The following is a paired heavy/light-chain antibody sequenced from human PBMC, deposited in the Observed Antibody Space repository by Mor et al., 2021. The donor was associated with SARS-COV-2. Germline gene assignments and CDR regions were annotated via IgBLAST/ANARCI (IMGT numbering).Light chain of an antibody. Sequence: AIQLTQSPSSLSASVGERVTITCRASQDISNALAWYQQKPGKAPKLLIHDASTLESGVPSRFSGSGSGTDFTLTISSLQPEDFATYYCQQFNDYYVTFGGGTKVEIK. CDR2: DAS. CDR3: QQFNDYYVT. J-gene: IGKJ4*01. V-gene: IGKV1D-13*01. CDR1: QDISNA.
Heavy chain of an antibody. V-gene: IGHV3-15*01. CDR1: GFTFSNAW. D-gene: IGHD1-7*01. Sequence: EVQLVESGGGLVKPGGSLRLSCAASGFTFSNAWMSWVRQAPGKGLEWVGRIKSKTDGGTTDYAAPVKGRFTISRDDSKNTLYLQMNSLKTEDTAVYYCTTEVWYNWNYSPHFDWGQGTLVTVSS. J-gene: IGHJ4*02. CDR3: TTEVWYNWNYSPHFD. CDR2: IKSKTDGGTT.